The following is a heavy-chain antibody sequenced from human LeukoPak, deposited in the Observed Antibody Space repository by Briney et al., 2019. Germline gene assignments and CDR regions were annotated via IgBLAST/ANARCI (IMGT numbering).Heavy chain of an antibody. V-gene: IGHV3-23*01. CDR1: GFTFINYA. J-gene: IGHJ4*02. CDR3: AKRERESYNYGYPDY. CDR2: IGGSGGST. D-gene: IGHD5-18*01. Sequence: PGGSLRLSCAASGFTFINYAMSWVRQAPGKGLEWVSGIGGSGGSTYYADSVKGRFTISRDNSKKTLYLQMNSLRAEDTAVYYCAKRERESYNYGYPDYWGQGTLVTVSS.